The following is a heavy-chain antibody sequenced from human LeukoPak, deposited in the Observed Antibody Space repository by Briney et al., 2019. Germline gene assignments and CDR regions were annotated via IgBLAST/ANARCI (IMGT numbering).Heavy chain of an antibody. CDR1: GFTFSSYA. Sequence: GGSLRLSCAASGFTFSSYAMHWVRQAPGKGLEWVAVISYDGSNKYYADSVKGRFTISRDNSKNTLYLQMNSLRAEDTAVYYCARDITWDGYNYYYYMDVWGKGTTVTISS. CDR3: ARDITWDGYNYYYYMDV. CDR2: ISYDGSNK. V-gene: IGHV3-30*04. J-gene: IGHJ6*03. D-gene: IGHD3-16*01.